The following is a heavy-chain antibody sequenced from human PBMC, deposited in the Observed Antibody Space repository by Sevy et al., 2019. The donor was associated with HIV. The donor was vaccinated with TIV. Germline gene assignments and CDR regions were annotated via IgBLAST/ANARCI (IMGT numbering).Heavy chain of an antibody. CDR3: ARTLRGDFDSSASAFDI. D-gene: IGHD3-22*01. J-gene: IGHJ3*02. CDR1: GYSISSGYY. Sequence: SETLSLTCDVSGYSISSGYYGGWIRQPPGKGPEWIGSIYHSGSTYYNPSLKRRVTISVDTSKNQFSLKLRSVTAADTAVYYCARTLRGDFDSSASAFDIWGQGTMVTVSS. V-gene: IGHV4-38-2*01. CDR2: IYHSGST.